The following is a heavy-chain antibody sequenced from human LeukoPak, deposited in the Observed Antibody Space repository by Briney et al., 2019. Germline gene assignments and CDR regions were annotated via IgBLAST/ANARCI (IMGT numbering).Heavy chain of an antibody. CDR3: AREWGYSYYYLDY. V-gene: IGHV3-21*01. D-gene: IGHD5-18*01. CDR1: GFIFSTYS. Sequence: GGSLRLSCAASGFIFSTYSMNWVRQAPGKGLEWVSSISSSTSYIYYADSVKGRFTISRDNAKNSLYLQMNSLRAEDTAVYYCAREWGYSYYYLDYWGQGALVTVSS. CDR2: ISSSTSYI. J-gene: IGHJ4*02.